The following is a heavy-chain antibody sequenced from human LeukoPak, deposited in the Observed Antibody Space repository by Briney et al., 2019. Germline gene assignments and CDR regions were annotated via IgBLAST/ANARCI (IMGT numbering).Heavy chain of an antibody. Sequence: SETLSLTCSVPGGSISSGDYYWSWIRQPPGKGLEWIGYIYYSGSTYYNPSLKSRVTISEDTSKNQFSLKLSSVTAADTAVYYCARERWDDVFDIWGQGTTVAVSS. D-gene: IGHD1-26*01. V-gene: IGHV4-30-4*01. CDR2: IYYSGST. J-gene: IGHJ3*02. CDR1: GGSISSGDYY. CDR3: ARERWDDVFDI.